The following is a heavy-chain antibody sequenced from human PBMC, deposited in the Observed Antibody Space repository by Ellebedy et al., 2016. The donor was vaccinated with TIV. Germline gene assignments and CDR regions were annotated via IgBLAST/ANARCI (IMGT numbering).Heavy chain of an antibody. CDR3: ARVRSGSYYKSAFDI. CDR1: GDTLTNHY. J-gene: IGHJ3*02. CDR2: IHPGGVYT. D-gene: IGHD1-26*01. V-gene: IGHV1-46*01. Sequence: ASVKVSCKASGDTLTNHYVHWVRQAPGQGPEWMGVIHPGGVYTDFAQKLQGRLTLTRDTSTSTVYMELSSLRSEDTAVYYCARVRSGSYYKSAFDIWGQGTMVTVSS.